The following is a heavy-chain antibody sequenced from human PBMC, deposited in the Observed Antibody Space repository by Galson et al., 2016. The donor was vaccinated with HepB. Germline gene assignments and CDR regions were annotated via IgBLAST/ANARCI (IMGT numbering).Heavy chain of an antibody. CDR3: AKLSSAWYSFDY. CDR1: GFTVRNTY. CDR2: IYSGGGT. D-gene: IGHD6-19*01. V-gene: IGHV3-53*01. Sequence: SLRLSCAASGFTVRNTYMSWVRQAPGKGLDGVALIYSGGGTYYAESVKGRFIISRDNSKNTLDLQMNSLRAEDTAVYYCAKLSSAWYSFDYWGQGTLVTVSS. J-gene: IGHJ4*02.